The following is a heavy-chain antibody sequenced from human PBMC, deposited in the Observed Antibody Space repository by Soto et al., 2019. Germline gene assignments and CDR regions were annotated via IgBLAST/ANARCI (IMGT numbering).Heavy chain of an antibody. CDR1: GFTFSNYD. CDR3: AKEGIVVVGSYFDY. D-gene: IGHD3-22*01. Sequence: PGGSLRLSCAASGFTFSNYDMSWVRQAPGKGLEWVSAISGSGGSTYYADSVKGRFTISRDNSKNTLYLQMNSLRAEDTAVYYCAKEGIVVVGSYFDYWGQGTLVTVSS. J-gene: IGHJ4*02. CDR2: ISGSGGST. V-gene: IGHV3-23*01.